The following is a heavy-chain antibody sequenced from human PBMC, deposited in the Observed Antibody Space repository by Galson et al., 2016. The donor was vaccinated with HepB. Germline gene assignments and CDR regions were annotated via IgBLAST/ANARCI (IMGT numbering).Heavy chain of an antibody. V-gene: IGHV5-51*01. D-gene: IGHD3-10*01. J-gene: IGHJ4*02. CDR2: ISPGDSHT. CDR3: ARLMRGVTYNN. CDR1: GYSFSNYW. Sequence: QSGAEVKKPGESLKISCQGSGYSFSNYWIGWVRQKPGKGLEWMGIISPGDSHTRYSPSFQGQVTISADNSINTAYLQWNSLKASDTAIYYGARLMRGVTYNNWGQGTLVTVSS.